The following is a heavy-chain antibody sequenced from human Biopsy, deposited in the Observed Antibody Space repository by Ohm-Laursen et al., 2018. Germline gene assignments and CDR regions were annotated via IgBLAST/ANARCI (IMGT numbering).Heavy chain of an antibody. V-gene: IGHV3-30*03. CDR2: ISYDGSGE. CDR1: GFTFTRYA. CDR3: ARDGKRWDYSTYFSWHFDL. Sequence: SLRLSCSASGFTFTRYAMHWVRQAPGKGLAWVAVISYDGSGEYYADSLQGRFIISRDNPKNTVDLQMNSLRAEDTAVYFCARDGKRWDYSTYFSWHFDLWGRGTLVTVSS. D-gene: IGHD4-11*01. J-gene: IGHJ2*01.